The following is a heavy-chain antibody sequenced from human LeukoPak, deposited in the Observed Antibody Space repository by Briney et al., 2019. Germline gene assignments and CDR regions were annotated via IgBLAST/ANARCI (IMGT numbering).Heavy chain of an antibody. CDR1: GYTFTSYG. CDR2: ISAYNGNT. V-gene: IGHV1-18*01. J-gene: IGHJ6*02. D-gene: IGHD3-3*01. CDR3: ARATYYDFWSGYLTFHYGMDV. Sequence: ASVKVSCKASGYTFTSYGISWVRQAPGQGLEWMGWISAYNGNTNYAQKLQGRVTMTTDTSTSTAYMELRSLRSEDTAVYYCARATYYDFWSGYLTFHYGMDVWGQGTTVTVSS.